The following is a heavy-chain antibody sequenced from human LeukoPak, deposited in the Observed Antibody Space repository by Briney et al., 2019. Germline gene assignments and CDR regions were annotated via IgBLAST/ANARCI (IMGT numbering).Heavy chain of an antibody. CDR1: GFTFSTFW. V-gene: IGHV3-7*01. CDR2: IKQDGSEK. CDR3: ARVRGYYDSSGYYSP. D-gene: IGHD3-22*01. J-gene: IGHJ5*02. Sequence: PGGSLRLSCAASGFTFSTFWMSWVRQAPGKGLEWVANIKQDGSEKYYVDSVKGRFTISRDNAEDSLYLQMNSLKAEDTAVYYCARVRGYYDSSGYYSPWGQGTLVTVSS.